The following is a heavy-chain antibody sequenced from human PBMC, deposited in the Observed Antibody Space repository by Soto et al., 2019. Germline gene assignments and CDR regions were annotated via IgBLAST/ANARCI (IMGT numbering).Heavy chain of an antibody. V-gene: IGHV4-30-4*01. D-gene: IGHD3-9*01. CDR3: ARDKDDILTGPHFDY. CDR1: GGSISSGDYY. J-gene: IGHJ4*02. Sequence: SETLSLTCTVSGGSISSGDYYWSWIRQPPGKGLEWIGYIYYSGSTYYNPSLKSRVTISVDTSKNQFSLKLSSVTAADTAVYYCARDKDDILTGPHFDYWGQGTLVTVSS. CDR2: IYYSGST.